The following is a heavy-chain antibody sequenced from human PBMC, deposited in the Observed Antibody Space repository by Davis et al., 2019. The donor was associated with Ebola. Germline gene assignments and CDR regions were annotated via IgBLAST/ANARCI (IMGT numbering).Heavy chain of an antibody. CDR1: GYGLNQLS. Sequence: AASVKVSCKASGYGLNQLSVHWVRQAPGKGLEWMGGFDPEEGGTLYAQKFRGRVTMTEDTSTGTAYMDLSSLRSEDTAVYYCTTPMAWGYYFDFWGQGTLVTVSS. D-gene: IGHD7-27*01. CDR2: FDPEEGGT. J-gene: IGHJ4*02. CDR3: TTPMAWGYYFDF. V-gene: IGHV1-24*01.